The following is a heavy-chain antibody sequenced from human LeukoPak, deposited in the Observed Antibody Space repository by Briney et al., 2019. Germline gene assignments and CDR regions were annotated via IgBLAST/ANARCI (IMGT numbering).Heavy chain of an antibody. Sequence: SETLSLTCAVYGGSFSGYYWSWIRQPPGKGLEWIGEINHSGSTNYNPSLKSRVTISVDTSKNQFSLKLSSVTAADTAVYYCARGHHMDVWGKGTTVTVSS. CDR3: ARGHHMDV. CDR1: GGSFSGYY. V-gene: IGHV4-34*01. J-gene: IGHJ6*03. CDR2: INHSGST.